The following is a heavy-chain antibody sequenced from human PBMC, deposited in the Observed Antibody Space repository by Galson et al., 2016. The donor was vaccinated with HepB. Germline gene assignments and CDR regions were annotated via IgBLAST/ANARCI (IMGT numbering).Heavy chain of an antibody. CDR1: GYTFNTYN. V-gene: IGHV1-46*02. CDR3: ARDLDHSFYFDY. CDR2: IKPSGGNT. Sequence: SVKVSCKASGYTFNTYNMHWVRQAPGQGLEWMGIIKPSGGNTIYAQKFQDRITKTRDTSTSTVYMELTSLRSEDTAVYYCARDLDHSFYFDYWGQGTLLTVSS. J-gene: IGHJ4*02. D-gene: IGHD1-14*01.